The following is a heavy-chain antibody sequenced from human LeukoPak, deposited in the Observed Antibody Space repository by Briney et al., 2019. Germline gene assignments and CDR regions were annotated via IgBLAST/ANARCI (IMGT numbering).Heavy chain of an antibody. V-gene: IGHV3-7*03. CDR2: INQDGSEK. CDR1: GFTFSSYW. CDR3: AKDPRVGSRVATPCH. D-gene: IGHD5-24*01. J-gene: IGHJ4*02. Sequence: PGGSLRLSCAASGFTFSSYWMSWVRQAPGKGLEWVANINQDGSEKYYVDSVKGRFTISRDNSKSTLFLQMNSLRAEDTAVYYCAKDPRVGSRVATPCHWGQGTLVTVSS.